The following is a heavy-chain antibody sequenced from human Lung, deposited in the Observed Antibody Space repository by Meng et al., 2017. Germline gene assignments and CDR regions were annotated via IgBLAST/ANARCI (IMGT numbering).Heavy chain of an antibody. CDR1: GGSISSDNW. CDR3: TKNDFYCLGY. D-gene: IGHD2-21*01. J-gene: IGHJ4*02. CDR2: IYHSGST. Sequence: QGQVQGSGPGLVKPSGTLSLTCAVSGGSISSDNWWSWVRQPPGKGLEWIGEIYHSGSTNYNPSLKSRITISVDKPKNQFSLTLSSVTAADTAVYYCTKNDFYCLGYWGQGTLVTVSS. V-gene: IGHV4-4*02.